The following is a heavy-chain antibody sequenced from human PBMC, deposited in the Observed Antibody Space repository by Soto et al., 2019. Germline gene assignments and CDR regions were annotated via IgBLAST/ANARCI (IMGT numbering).Heavy chain of an antibody. CDR2: ISGSGGST. CDR1: GFTFSSYA. D-gene: IGHD2-8*01. J-gene: IGHJ4*02. Sequence: GGSLRLSCAASGFTFSSYAMNWVRQAPGKGLEWVSAISGSGGSTYYADSVKGRFTISRDNSKSTLYLQMNSLRAEDTAVYYCAKTPVRPVLMVYAAHTGPEYYWGQGTLVTVSS. V-gene: IGHV3-23*01. CDR3: AKTPVRPVLMVYAAHTGPEYY.